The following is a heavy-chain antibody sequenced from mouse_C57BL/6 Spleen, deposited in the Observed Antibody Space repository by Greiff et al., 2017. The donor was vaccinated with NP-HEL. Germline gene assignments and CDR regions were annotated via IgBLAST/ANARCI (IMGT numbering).Heavy chain of an antibody. J-gene: IGHJ2*01. Sequence: QVQLQQSGAELVRPGTSVKVSCKASGYAFTNYLIEWVKQRPGQGLEWIGVINPGSGGTNYNEKFKGKATLTADKSSSTAYMQLSSLTSEDSAVYFCARDRYYGSSHYFDDWGQGTTLTVSS. CDR1: GYAFTNYL. CDR3: ARDRYYGSSHYFDD. V-gene: IGHV1-54*01. CDR2: INPGSGGT. D-gene: IGHD1-1*01.